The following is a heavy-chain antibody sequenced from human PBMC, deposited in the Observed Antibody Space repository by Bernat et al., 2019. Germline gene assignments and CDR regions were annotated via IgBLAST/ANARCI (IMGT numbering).Heavy chain of an antibody. CDR1: GFTFSGYG. V-gene: IGHV3-30*03. CDR3: VIEFSQQMSDFVEY. CDR2: ISNDGREK. Sequence: QVQLVESGGGVVQPGRSLRLSCAASGFTFSGYGMHWVRQAPGKGLEWVAVISNDGREKYYTDSVKGRFTISRDNSKNTLYLQMNSLRAEDTAVYYCVIEFSQQMSDFVEYWGQGTLVTVSS. J-gene: IGHJ4*02. D-gene: IGHD2-21*02.